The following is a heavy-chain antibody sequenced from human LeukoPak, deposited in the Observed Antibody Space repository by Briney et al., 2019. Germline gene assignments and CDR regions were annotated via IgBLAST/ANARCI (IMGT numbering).Heavy chain of an antibody. CDR1: GFTFSDYA. D-gene: IGHD3-22*01. V-gene: IGHV3-23*01. CDR3: AADWERDPSCYYFV. J-gene: IGHJ1*01. CDR2: ISDNGGGT. Sequence: GGSLRLSCTASGFTFSDYAMSWVRQAPGEGLEWVSSISDNGGGTYYADSVKGRFTISRDNSKNTLFLQMNSLRAEDSAVYYCAADWERDPSCYYFVGGQGTLITVSS.